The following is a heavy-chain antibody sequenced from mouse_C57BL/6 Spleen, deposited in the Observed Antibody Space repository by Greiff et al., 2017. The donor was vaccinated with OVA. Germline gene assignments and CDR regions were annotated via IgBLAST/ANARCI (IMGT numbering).Heavy chain of an antibody. J-gene: IGHJ3*01. D-gene: IGHD1-1*01. Sequence: VQLQQPGAELVMPGASVKLSCKASGYTFTSYWMHWVKQRPGQGLEWIGEIDPSDSYTNYNQKFKGKSTLTVDKSSSTAYMQLSSLTSEDSAVYYCARSADYYGSYWGQGTLVTVSA. CDR1: GYTFTSYW. V-gene: IGHV1-69*01. CDR2: IDPSDSYT. CDR3: ARSADYYGSY.